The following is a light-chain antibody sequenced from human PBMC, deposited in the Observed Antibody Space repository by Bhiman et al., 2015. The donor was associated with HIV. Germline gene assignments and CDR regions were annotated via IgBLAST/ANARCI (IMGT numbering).Light chain of an antibody. V-gene: IGLV2-14*03. CDR3: SSYTTNSLHVI. CDR2: DVT. Sequence: QSALTQPASVSGSPGQSITISCTGTGSDVGGYNHVSWYQQPPDKAPKLLIYDVTQRASGVSNRFSGSKSGNTASLTISGLQDEDEAFFYCSSYTTNSLHVIFGGGTRVTVL. CDR1: GSDVGGYNH. J-gene: IGLJ2*01.